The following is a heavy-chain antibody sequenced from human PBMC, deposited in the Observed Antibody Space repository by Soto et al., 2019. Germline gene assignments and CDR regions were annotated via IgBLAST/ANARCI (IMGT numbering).Heavy chain of an antibody. J-gene: IGHJ6*04. V-gene: IGHV4-34*01. D-gene: IGHD2-2*01. Sequence: SETLSLTCAIYGWSFSDDYWRWIRQAPGKGLEWIGKISHSGSTNYNPSLKSRVTISADAAKNQFSLRLSSVTAADTAVYYCARERVVLVRAAVSVWDDYQYDGMDVWGKGTTVT. CDR3: ARERVVLVRAAVSVWDDYQYDGMDV. CDR2: ISHSGST. CDR1: GWSFSDDY.